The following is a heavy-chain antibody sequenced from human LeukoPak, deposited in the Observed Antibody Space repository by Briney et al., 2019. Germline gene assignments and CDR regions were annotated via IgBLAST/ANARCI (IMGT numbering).Heavy chain of an antibody. Sequence: GASVKVSCKASGGTFSSYAISWVRQAPGQGLERMGRIIPIFGIANYAQKFQGRVTITADKSTSTAYMELSSLRSEDTAVYYCARAPTYYYDSSGSPLGGMDVWGQGTTVTVSS. CDR1: GGTFSSYA. J-gene: IGHJ6*02. V-gene: IGHV1-69*04. CDR2: IIPIFGIA. D-gene: IGHD3-22*01. CDR3: ARAPTYYYDSSGSPLGGMDV.